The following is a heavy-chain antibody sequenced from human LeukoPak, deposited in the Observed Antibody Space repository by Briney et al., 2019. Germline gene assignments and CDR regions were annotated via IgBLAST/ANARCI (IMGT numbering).Heavy chain of an antibody. D-gene: IGHD6-19*01. CDR3: ATPGYSSGPYYFDY. Sequence: SETLSLTCTVSGGSISSSSYYWGWIRQPPGKGLERIGSIYYSGSTYYNPSLKSRVTISVDTSKNQFSLKLSSVTAADTAVYYCATPGYSSGPYYFDYWGQGTLVTVSS. V-gene: IGHV4-39*01. CDR2: IYYSGST. CDR1: GGSISSSSYY. J-gene: IGHJ4*02.